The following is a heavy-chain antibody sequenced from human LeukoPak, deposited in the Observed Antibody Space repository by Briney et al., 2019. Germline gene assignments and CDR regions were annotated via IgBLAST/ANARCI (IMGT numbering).Heavy chain of an antibody. V-gene: IGHV3-23*01. J-gene: IGHJ4*02. CDR3: AKGLLRAAMPQSNYFDY. Sequence: PGGSLRLSCAASGFTFSSYAMSGVRQAPGKGLEWVSAISGSGGSTYYADSVKGRFTISRDNSKNTLYLQMNSLRAEDTAVYYCAKGLLRAAMPQSNYFDYWGQGTLVTVSS. CDR2: ISGSGGST. CDR1: GFTFSSYA. D-gene: IGHD2-2*01.